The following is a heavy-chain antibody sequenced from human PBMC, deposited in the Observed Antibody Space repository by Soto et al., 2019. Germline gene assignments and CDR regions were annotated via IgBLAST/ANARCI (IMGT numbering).Heavy chain of an antibody. V-gene: IGHV4-30-2*01. CDR1: GGSISSGGYS. Sequence: LSLTCAVSGGSISSGGYSWGWIRQPPGKGLEWIGYIYHSGSTYYNPSLKSRVTISVDRSKNQFSLKLSSVTAADAAVYYCAREGYSGYDSPGYFDYWGQGTLVTVSS. J-gene: IGHJ4*02. D-gene: IGHD5-12*01. CDR2: IYHSGST. CDR3: AREGYSGYDSPGYFDY.